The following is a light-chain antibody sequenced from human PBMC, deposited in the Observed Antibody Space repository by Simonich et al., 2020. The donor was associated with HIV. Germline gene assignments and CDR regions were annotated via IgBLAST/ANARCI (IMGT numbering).Light chain of an antibody. J-gene: IGLJ3*02. CDR2: AVS. V-gene: IGLV2-14*01. Sequence: QSALTQPASVSGSPGQSITISCTGTSSDVGGYNYVSWYQQHPGKAPKLMIYAVSKRPSGVSSRCSGSKSGNTASLTISGLQAEDEADYYCISYTTSTTWVFGGGTKLTVL. CDR1: SSDVGGYNY. CDR3: ISYTTSTTWV.